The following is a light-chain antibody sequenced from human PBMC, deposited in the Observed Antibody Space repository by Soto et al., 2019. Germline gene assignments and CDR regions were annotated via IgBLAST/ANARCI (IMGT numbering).Light chain of an antibody. CDR1: QGVSGNY. CDR2: GAS. CDR3: QRYGDLPII. J-gene: IGKJ4*01. V-gene: IGKV3-20*01. Sequence: EIVLTQSPGTLSLSPGERATLSCRASQGVSGNYLAWYQQRPGQAPRLIIYGASSRATGTTDRFSGSGSGTHFTLTISRLEPEDFAVYYCQRYGDLPIIFGGGTKVEIK.